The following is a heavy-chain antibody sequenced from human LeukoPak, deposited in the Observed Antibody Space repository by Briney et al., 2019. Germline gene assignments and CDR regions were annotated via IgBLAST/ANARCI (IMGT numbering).Heavy chain of an antibody. CDR1: GGSISNSNW. V-gene: IGHV4-4*02. Sequence: SGTLSLTCAVSGGSISNSNWWSWVRQPPGKGLEWIGSIYYSGSTYYNPSLKSRVTISVGTSKNQFSLKLSSVTAADTAVYYCARGISYDILTGYKRGWFDPWGQGTLVTVSS. CDR2: IYYSGST. J-gene: IGHJ5*02. CDR3: ARGISYDILTGYKRGWFDP. D-gene: IGHD3-9*01.